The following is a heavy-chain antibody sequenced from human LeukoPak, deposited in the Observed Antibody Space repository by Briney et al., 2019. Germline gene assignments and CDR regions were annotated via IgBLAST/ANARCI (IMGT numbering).Heavy chain of an antibody. CDR3: AREILAWLVANWFDP. D-gene: IGHD6-19*01. CDR2: IKYDGSNK. V-gene: IGHV3-30-3*01. J-gene: IGHJ5*02. Sequence: QPGRSLRLSCAASGFTFSSYAMHWVRQAPGKGLEWVAVIKYDGSNKYYADSVKGRFTISRDNSKNTLYLQMNSLRAEDTAVYYCAREILAWLVANWFDPWGQGTLVTVSS. CDR1: GFTFSSYA.